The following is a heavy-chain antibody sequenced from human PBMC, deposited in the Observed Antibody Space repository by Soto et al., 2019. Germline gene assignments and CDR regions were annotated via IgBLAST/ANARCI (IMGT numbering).Heavy chain of an antibody. Sequence: ASVKVSCKASGGTFSRYAISWVRQAPGQGLEWMGVIIPIFGTANYAQKFQGRVTITADESTSTAYMELSSLRSEDTVVYYGAHRAAAGNWFDPWGQGTLVTVSS. CDR2: IIPIFGTA. CDR1: GGTFSRYA. D-gene: IGHD6-13*01. CDR3: AHRAAAGNWFDP. J-gene: IGHJ5*02. V-gene: IGHV1-69*13.